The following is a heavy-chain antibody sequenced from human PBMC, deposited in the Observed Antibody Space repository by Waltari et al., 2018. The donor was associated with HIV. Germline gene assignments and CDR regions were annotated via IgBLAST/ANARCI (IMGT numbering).Heavy chain of an antibody. CDR3: ARDSYYYDSSGFFPDF. CDR1: GYTLTAYY. CDR2: INLNSGDT. V-gene: IGHV1-2*06. Sequence: QVQLVQSGAEVEKPGASVEVSCKASGYTLTAYYMHWVRQAPGQGLEWMGRINLNSGDTNYGQKFQGRVTMTRDTSISTAYMELSRLRSDDTAVYYCARDSYYYDSSGFFPDFWGQGTLVTVSS. D-gene: IGHD3-22*01. J-gene: IGHJ4*02.